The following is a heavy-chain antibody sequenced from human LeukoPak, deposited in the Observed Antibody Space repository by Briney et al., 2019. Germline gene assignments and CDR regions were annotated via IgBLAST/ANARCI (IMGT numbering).Heavy chain of an antibody. D-gene: IGHD6-13*01. CDR2: INPNSGGT. Sequence: ASVKVSCKASGYTFTGYYMHWVRQAPGPGLEWMGGINPNSGGTNYAQKFQGRVTMTRDTSISTAYMELSRLRSDYTAVYYCARGRGIAAPQGKVAFDIWGQGTMVTVSS. V-gene: IGHV1-2*02. CDR3: ARGRGIAAPQGKVAFDI. J-gene: IGHJ3*02. CDR1: GYTFTGYY.